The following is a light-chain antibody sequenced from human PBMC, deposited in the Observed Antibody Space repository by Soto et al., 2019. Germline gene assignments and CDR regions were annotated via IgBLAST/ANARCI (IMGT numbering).Light chain of an antibody. CDR3: ASHSTTDTLVV. V-gene: IGLV2-14*01. J-gene: IGLJ1*01. CDR2: VVY. CDR1: SSDIGGSNF. Sequence: QSVLTQPASVSGSPGQSITISCTGTSSDIGGSNFVSWYQQQPGKAPKLLIYVVYRRPPGISIRFSGSRSGNAAHLTISDLPPEAEADYCCASHSTTDTLVVFGSGTKLTVL.